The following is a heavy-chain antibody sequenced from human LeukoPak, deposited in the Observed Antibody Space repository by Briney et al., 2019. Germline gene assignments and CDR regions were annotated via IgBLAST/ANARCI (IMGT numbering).Heavy chain of an antibody. Sequence: GGSLRLSCAASGFTFSSYWMSWVRQAPGKGLEWVANIKKDGSENYYVDSVKGRFTISRDNAKKSLYLQMKSLRAEDTAVYYCAKDMYYDILTGPEWTYWGQGTLVTVSS. CDR3: AKDMYYDILTGPEWTY. J-gene: IGHJ4*02. CDR2: IKKDGSEN. V-gene: IGHV3-7*01. D-gene: IGHD3-9*01. CDR1: GFTFSSYW.